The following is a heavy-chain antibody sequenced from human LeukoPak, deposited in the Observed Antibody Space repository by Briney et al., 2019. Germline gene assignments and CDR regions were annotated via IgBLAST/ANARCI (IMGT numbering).Heavy chain of an antibody. CDR1: GFTFSSYA. CDR3: AKILAEAQQWLEDC. CDR2: IRGSGGST. Sequence: GGSLRLSCAASGFTFSSYAMSWVREAPGKGLEWVSVIRGSGGSTYYADFVRGRFTISRDNSKNTLYLQMNSLRAEDTAVYYCAKILAEAQQWLEDCWGQGTLVTVSS. J-gene: IGHJ4*02. V-gene: IGHV3-23*01. D-gene: IGHD6-19*01.